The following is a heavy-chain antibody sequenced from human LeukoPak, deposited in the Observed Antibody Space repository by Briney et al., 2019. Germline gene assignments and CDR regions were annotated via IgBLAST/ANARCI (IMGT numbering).Heavy chain of an antibody. CDR3: ARLSQTPAYYDTSVYYYLGY. Sequence: GASVKVSCKASGYTFTSYGISWVRQAPGQGLEWMGWISAYNGNTNYAQKLQGRVTMTTDTSTSTAYMELRSLRSDDTAVYYCARLSQTPAYYDTSVYYYLGYWGQGTLVTVSS. V-gene: IGHV1-18*01. J-gene: IGHJ4*02. D-gene: IGHD3-22*01. CDR1: GYTFTSYG. CDR2: ISAYNGNT.